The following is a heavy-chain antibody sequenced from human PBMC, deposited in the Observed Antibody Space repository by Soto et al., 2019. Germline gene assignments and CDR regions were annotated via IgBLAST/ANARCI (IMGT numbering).Heavy chain of an antibody. Sequence: QVQLQQWGAGLLKPSETLSLTCAVYGGSFSGYYWSWIRQPPGKGLEWIGEINHSGSTNYNPSLKSRVTISVDTSKNQFSLKLSSVTAADTAVYYCARKGSSGYYLYYYYGMDFWGQGTTVTVSS. J-gene: IGHJ6*02. CDR3: ARKGSSGYYLYYYYGMDF. CDR2: INHSGST. CDR1: GGSFSGYY. D-gene: IGHD3-22*01. V-gene: IGHV4-34*01.